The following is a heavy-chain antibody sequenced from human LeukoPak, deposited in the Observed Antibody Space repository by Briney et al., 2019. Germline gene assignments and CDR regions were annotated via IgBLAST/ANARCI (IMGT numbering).Heavy chain of an antibody. J-gene: IGHJ4*02. V-gene: IGHV4-34*01. CDR2: INHSGST. D-gene: IGHD4-17*01. CDR3: ARGPNVGPTTADFDY. Sequence: SETLSLTCAVYGGSLSGYYWSWIRQPPGKGLEWIGEINHSGSTNYNPSLKSRVTISVDTSKNQFSLKLSSVTAADTAVYYCARGPNVGPTTADFDYWGQGTLVTVSS. CDR1: GGSLSGYY.